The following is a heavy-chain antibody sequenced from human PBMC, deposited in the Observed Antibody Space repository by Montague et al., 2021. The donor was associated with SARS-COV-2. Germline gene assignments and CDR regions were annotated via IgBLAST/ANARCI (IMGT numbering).Heavy chain of an antibody. D-gene: IGHD2-8*01. CDR1: GFNFISYD. CDR3: ARDYTNFDAFDI. V-gene: IGHV3-21*01. Sequence: SLRLSCAASGFNFISYDMNWVRQAPGKGLEWVSSISSSSTYIHYADSVKGRVTISRGNAKNLVFLQMNSLRAEDTAVYYCARDYTNFDAFDIWGQGTTVTVSA. J-gene: IGHJ3*02. CDR2: ISSSSTYI.